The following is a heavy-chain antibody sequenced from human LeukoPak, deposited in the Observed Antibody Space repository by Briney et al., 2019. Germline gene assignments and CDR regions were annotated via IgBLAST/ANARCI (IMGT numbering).Heavy chain of an antibody. CDR2: ISAYNGNT. D-gene: IGHD6-13*01. CDR1: GGTFSSYA. CDR3: ASTTAAGRNWFDP. V-gene: IGHV1-18*01. Sequence: ASVKVSCKASGGTFSSYAISWVRQAPGQGLEWMGWISAYNGNTNYAQKLQGRVTMTTDTSTSTAYMELRSLRSEDTAVYYCASTTAAGRNWFDPWGQGTLVTVSS. J-gene: IGHJ5*02.